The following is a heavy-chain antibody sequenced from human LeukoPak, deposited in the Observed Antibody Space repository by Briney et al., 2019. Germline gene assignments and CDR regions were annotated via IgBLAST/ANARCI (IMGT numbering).Heavy chain of an antibody. D-gene: IGHD3-10*01. V-gene: IGHV3-53*01. J-gene: IGHJ6*02. Sequence: GGSLRLSCAASGFTVSSNYMSWVRQAPGKGLEWVSVIYSGGSTYYADSVKGRFTISRDNSKNTLYLQMNSLRAEDTAVYYCASGRFGDFGMDVWGQGTTVTVSS. CDR3: ASGRFGDFGMDV. CDR1: GFTVSSNY. CDR2: IYSGGST.